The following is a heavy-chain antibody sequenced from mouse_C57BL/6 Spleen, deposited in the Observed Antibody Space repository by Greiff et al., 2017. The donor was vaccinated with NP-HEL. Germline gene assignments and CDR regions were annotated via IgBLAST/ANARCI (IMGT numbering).Heavy chain of an antibody. J-gene: IGHJ3*01. CDR2: INPYNGDT. V-gene: IGHV1-20*01. Sequence: VQLKESGPELVKPGDSVKISCKASGYSFTGYFMNWVMQSHGKSLEWIGRINPYNGDTFYNQKFKGKATLTVDKSSSTAHMELRSLTSEDSAVYYCARTYYYGSRDWFAYWGQGTLVTVSA. D-gene: IGHD1-1*01. CDR3: ARTYYYGSRDWFAY. CDR1: GYSFTGYF.